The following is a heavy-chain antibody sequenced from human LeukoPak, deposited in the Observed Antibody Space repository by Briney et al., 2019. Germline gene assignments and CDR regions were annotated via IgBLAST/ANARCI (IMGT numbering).Heavy chain of an antibody. J-gene: IGHJ4*02. D-gene: IGHD3-9*01. CDR2: IYHSGST. V-gene: IGHV4-39*07. Sequence: SETLSLTCTVSGGSISSSSYYWGWVRQPPGKGLEWIGEIYHSGSTNYNPSLKSRVTISVDKSKNQFSLKLSSVTAADTAVYYCARVTGYTIEDYFDYWGQGTLVTVSS. CDR3: ARVTGYTIEDYFDY. CDR1: GGSISSSSYY.